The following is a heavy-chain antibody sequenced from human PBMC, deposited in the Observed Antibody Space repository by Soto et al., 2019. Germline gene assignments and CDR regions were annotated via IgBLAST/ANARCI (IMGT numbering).Heavy chain of an antibody. Sequence: SETLSLTCGVYGGSFSGYFWSWIRQPPGKGLEWIGDINHSGSTNYNPSLKSRVIMSEDTSKRQFSLQLKSVTAADTAIYYCARTVLGPDILADQFVDYYYYMDVWGQGTTVTVSS. CDR1: GGSFSGYF. CDR2: INHSGST. D-gene: IGHD3-9*01. J-gene: IGHJ6*03. CDR3: ARTVLGPDILADQFVDYYYYMDV. V-gene: IGHV4-34*01.